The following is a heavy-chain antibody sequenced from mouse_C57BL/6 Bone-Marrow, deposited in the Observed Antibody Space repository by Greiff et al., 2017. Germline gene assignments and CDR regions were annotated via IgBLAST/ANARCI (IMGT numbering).Heavy chain of an antibody. D-gene: IGHD4-1*01. Sequence: QVQLQQPGAELVMPGASVKLSCKASGYTFTSYWMHWVKQRPGQGLEWIGEIDPSDSYTNYNQKFKGKSTLTVDKSSSTAYMPLSSLTSEDSAVYYCARGTLGGAMDYWGQGTSVTVSS. V-gene: IGHV1-69*01. CDR1: GYTFTSYW. CDR3: ARGTLGGAMDY. CDR2: IDPSDSYT. J-gene: IGHJ4*01.